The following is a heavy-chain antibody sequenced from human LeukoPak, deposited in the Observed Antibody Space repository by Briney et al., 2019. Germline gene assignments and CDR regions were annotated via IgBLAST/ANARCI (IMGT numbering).Heavy chain of an antibody. J-gene: IGHJ4*02. CDR2: IYHSGST. Sequence: SETLSLTCAVSGGSISSGGYSWSWVRQPPGKGLEWIGYIYHSGSTYYNPSLKSQVTISVDRSKNQFSLKLSSVTAADTAVYYCARAKHYFDYWGQGTLVTVSS. CDR1: GGSISSGGYS. CDR3: ARAKHYFDY. V-gene: IGHV4-30-2*01.